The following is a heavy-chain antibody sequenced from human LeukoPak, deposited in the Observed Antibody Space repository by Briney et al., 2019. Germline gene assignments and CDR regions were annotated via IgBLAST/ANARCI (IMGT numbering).Heavy chain of an antibody. V-gene: IGHV3-33*01. CDR3: VRGADMNYNFENSFYFDS. J-gene: IGHJ4*02. CDR2: IWYDGSQR. CDR1: GFTMKNFG. Sequence: PGGSLRLSCAVSGFTMKNFGMHWVRQAPGKGLEWVAVIWYDGSQRHYIDSVKGRFATSRENSMNTLSLEMNGLRVEDTAVYYCVRGADMNYNFENSFYFDSWGQGALVIVSS. D-gene: IGHD3-3*01.